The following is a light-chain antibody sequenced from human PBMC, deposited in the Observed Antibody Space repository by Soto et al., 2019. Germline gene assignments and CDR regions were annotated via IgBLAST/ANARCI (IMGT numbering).Light chain of an antibody. CDR1: QGIGDT. J-gene: IGKJ5*01. CDR3: QQYNNWPPLT. V-gene: IGKV3D-15*01. Sequence: EVVMRQSPSTLSGSPGEGATLSCGASQGIGDTLAWYQHKPGQTPRLLVYGASSRATGIPDRFSGSGSGTDFTLTIRRLEPEDFAVYYCQQYNNWPPLTFGQGTRLEIK. CDR2: GAS.